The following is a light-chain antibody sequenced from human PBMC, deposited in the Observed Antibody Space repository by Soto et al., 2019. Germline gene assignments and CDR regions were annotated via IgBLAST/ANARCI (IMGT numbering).Light chain of an antibody. CDR1: SSDVGGYNY. Sequence: SALTQPASVSGSPGQSITISRTGTSSDVGGYNYVSWYQQHPDKAPKLIIYEVTNRPSGVSIRFSGSKSGNTASLTISGLQAEDEADYFCSSYTSTSTDVFGTGTKVTVL. J-gene: IGLJ1*01. CDR2: EVT. CDR3: SSYTSTSTDV. V-gene: IGLV2-14*01.